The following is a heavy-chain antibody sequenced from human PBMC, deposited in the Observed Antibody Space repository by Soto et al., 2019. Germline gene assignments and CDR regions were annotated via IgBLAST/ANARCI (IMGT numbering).Heavy chain of an antibody. CDR3: ARGGDANS. J-gene: IGHJ4*02. V-gene: IGHV4-61*01. D-gene: IGHD3-10*01. CDR2: IYNSVIT. CDR1: GASVSSGNQY. Sequence: QVLMHESGPGLVKPSETLSLTCTVSGASVSSGNQYWSWIRQPPGKRLEWIGFIYNSVITNYSPSLXTXVXXSADTSRNQFSLKMSSVTAADTAVYYCARGGDANSWGQGALVTVSS.